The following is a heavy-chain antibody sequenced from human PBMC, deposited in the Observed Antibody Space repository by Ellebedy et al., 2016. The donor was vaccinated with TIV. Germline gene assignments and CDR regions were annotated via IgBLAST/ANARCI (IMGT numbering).Heavy chain of an antibody. V-gene: IGHV3-74*01. J-gene: IGHJ4*01. CDR2: FNGPGSET. CDR3: ARDSGSYPFDY. CDR1: GFTVSHHW. Sequence: GESLKISCAASGFTVSHHWMHWVRQAPGKGLVWVSRFNGPGSETGYAESVKGRISISRDNAKNTVYLQMNSLRTEDTAVYYCARDSGSYPFDYWGHGTLVTVSS. D-gene: IGHD1-26*01.